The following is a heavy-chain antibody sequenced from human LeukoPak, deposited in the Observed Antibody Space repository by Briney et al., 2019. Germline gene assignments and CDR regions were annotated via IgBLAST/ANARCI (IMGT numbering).Heavy chain of an antibody. D-gene: IGHD2-15*01. Sequence: GSLSLSCAASGFTVSSNYMSWVRQPPGKGLEWIGSIYYSGNTYYNPSLKSRVTISVDTSKNQFSLKLSSVTAADTAVYYCARQRCSGGSCFFSDYFDYWGQGTLVTVSS. V-gene: IGHV4-39*01. CDR1: GFTVSSNY. CDR3: ARQRCSGGSCFFSDYFDY. J-gene: IGHJ4*02. CDR2: IYYSGNT.